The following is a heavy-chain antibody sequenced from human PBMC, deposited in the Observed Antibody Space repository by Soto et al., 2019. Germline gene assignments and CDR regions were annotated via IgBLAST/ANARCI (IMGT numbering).Heavy chain of an antibody. Sequence: DVQLVESGGGLVRPGGSLRLSCAVSGFTFSGYWMSWVRQAPGKGLEWVANINVDESEKNYVDAVKGRFTISRDNAKNLLYLQLNSLRAEDTDVYYCARGGIGGGYFPDWGQGTLVTVSS. CDR1: GFTFSGYW. J-gene: IGHJ1*01. D-gene: IGHD3-16*01. CDR2: INVDESEK. CDR3: ARGGIGGGYFPD. V-gene: IGHV3-7*01.